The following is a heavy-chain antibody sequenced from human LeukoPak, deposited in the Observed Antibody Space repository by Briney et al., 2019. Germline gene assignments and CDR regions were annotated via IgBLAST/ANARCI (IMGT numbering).Heavy chain of an antibody. CDR1: GGSISSYY. Sequence: SETLSLTCTVSGGSISSYYWGWIRQPPGKGLEWIGSIYYSGTSYYKPSLKCRVTISVDTSKNQFSLKLSSVTAADTAVYYCARHPSSSSWNPGWFDPWGQGTLVTVSS. V-gene: IGHV4-39*01. CDR3: ARHPSSSSWNPGWFDP. CDR2: IYYSGTS. D-gene: IGHD6-13*01. J-gene: IGHJ5*02.